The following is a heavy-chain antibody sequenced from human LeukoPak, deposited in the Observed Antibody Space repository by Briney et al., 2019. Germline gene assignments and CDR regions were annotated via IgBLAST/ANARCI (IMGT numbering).Heavy chain of an antibody. CDR3: AKPTVTTSGYYFDY. D-gene: IGHD4-17*01. CDR2: ISGSGGST. Sequence: PGGSLRHSCAASGFTFSSYAMSWVRQAPGKGLEWVPGISGSGGSTYYADSVKGRITISRDNSKNTLYLQMNSLRAEDTGVYYCAKPTVTTSGYYFDYWGQGTLVTVSS. J-gene: IGHJ4*02. CDR1: GFTFSSYA. V-gene: IGHV3-23*01.